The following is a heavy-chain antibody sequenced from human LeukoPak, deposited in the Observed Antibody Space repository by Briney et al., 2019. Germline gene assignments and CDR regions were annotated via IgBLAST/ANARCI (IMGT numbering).Heavy chain of an antibody. CDR3: AKRYCSSTGCSYYYYYGLDV. V-gene: IGHV3-23*01. D-gene: IGHD2-2*01. J-gene: IGHJ6*02. CDR1: GFSFSNYA. Sequence: GGSLRLSCAASGFSFSNYAMTWVRQAPGKGLEWVSGISGSGSDSYYADSVKGRFTISRDNSKNTLYLQMNCLRAEDTAVYYCAKRYCSSTGCSYYYYYGLDVWGQGTTVTVSS. CDR2: ISGSGSDS.